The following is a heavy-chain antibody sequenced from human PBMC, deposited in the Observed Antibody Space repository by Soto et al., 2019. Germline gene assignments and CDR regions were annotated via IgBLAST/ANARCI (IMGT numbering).Heavy chain of an antibody. CDR1: GGSISSSSYY. Sequence: QLQLQESGPGLVKPSETLSLTCTVSGGSISSSSYYWGWIRQPPGKGLEWIGSIYYSGSTYYNPSLKSRVTISVDTSKNQFSLKLSSVTAADTAVYYCARQGYSGYGGGWFDPWGQGTLVTVSS. J-gene: IGHJ5*02. V-gene: IGHV4-39*01. D-gene: IGHD5-12*01. CDR3: ARQGYSGYGGGWFDP. CDR2: IYYSGST.